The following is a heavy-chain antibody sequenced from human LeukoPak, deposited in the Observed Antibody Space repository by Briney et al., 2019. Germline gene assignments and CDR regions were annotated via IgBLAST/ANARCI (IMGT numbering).Heavy chain of an antibody. J-gene: IGHJ4*02. V-gene: IGHV4-59*12. CDR2: IYYSGST. CDR3: ARVPSYSSSWYADY. Sequence: SETLSLTCTVSGGSISSYYWSWIRQPPGKGLEWIGYIYYSGSTNYNPSLKSRVTISVDTSKNQFSLKLSSVTAADTAVYYCARVPSYSSSWYADYWGQGTLVTVSS. D-gene: IGHD6-13*01. CDR1: GGSISSYY.